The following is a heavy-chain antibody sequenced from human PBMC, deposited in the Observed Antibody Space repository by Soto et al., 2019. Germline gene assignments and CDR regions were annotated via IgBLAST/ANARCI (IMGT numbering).Heavy chain of an antibody. CDR3: ARDKVAVAGGAYYYYGMDG. V-gene: IGHV4-30-4*01. J-gene: IGHJ6*02. D-gene: IGHD6-19*01. Sequence: QVQLQESGPGLVKPSQTLSLTCTVSGGSISSGDYYWSWIRQPPGKGLEWIGYIYYSGSTYYNPSLKSRVTISVDTSKNQFALKLSYVTAADTAVYYCARDKVAVAGGAYYYYGMDGWGQGTTVTVSS. CDR2: IYYSGST. CDR1: GGSISSGDYY.